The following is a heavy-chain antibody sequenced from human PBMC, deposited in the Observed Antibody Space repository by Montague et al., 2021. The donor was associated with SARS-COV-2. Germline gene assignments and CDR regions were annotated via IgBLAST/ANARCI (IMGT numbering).Heavy chain of an antibody. CDR1: GDSVSSNSAT. D-gene: IGHD6-13*01. J-gene: IGHJ4*02. CDR2: TYYRSMWKS. V-gene: IGHV6-1*01. Sequence: CAISGDSVSSNSATRNWIRQSPSRGLEWLGRTYYRSMWKSDYARSVKSRIAINPDTSKNQFSLQLSSVTSEDTALYYCVRGIEAAGSYDYWGQGTLVTVSS. CDR3: VRGIEAAGSYDY.